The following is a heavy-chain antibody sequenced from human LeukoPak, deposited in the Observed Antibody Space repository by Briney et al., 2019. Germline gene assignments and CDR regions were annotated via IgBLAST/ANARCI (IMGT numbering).Heavy chain of an antibody. V-gene: IGHV3-7*01. CDR2: ISQDRIET. CDR3: AIQSSYDGSRYYHAY. D-gene: IGHD3-22*01. Sequence: SGGSLRPSCGASGISFASYWGTWVRQAPGKGVEGVANISQDRIETFYEGSVKGRFTISRDNARNTLFLQMNSLRAEDTAVYYCAIQSSYDGSRYYHAYWGQGTLVSVSS. CDR1: GISFASYW. J-gene: IGHJ4*02.